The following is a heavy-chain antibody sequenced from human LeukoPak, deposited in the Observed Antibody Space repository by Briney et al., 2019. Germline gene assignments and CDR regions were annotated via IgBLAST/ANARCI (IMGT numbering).Heavy chain of an antibody. Sequence: SQTLSLTCTVSGGSISSGGYYWSWIRQHPGKGLEWIGYIYYSGSTYYNPSLKSRVTISVDTSKNQFSLKLSSVTAADTAVYYCARWEHGDYSIAFDIWGQGTMVTVSS. D-gene: IGHD4-17*01. V-gene: IGHV4-31*03. CDR1: GGSISSGGYY. CDR2: IYYSGST. CDR3: ARWEHGDYSIAFDI. J-gene: IGHJ3*02.